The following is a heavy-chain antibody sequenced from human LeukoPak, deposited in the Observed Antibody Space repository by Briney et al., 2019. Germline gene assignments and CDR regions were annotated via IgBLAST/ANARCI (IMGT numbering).Heavy chain of an antibody. D-gene: IGHD3-10*01. CDR1: GFTFSSYS. CDR3: ARNYGSELYDAFDI. V-gene: IGHV3-48*04. CDR2: ISSSGSTI. J-gene: IGHJ3*02. Sequence: GGSLRLSCAASGFTFSSYSMNWVRQAPGKGLEWVSYISSSGSTIYYADSVKGRFTISRDNAKNSLYLQMNSLRAEDTALYYCARNYGSELYDAFDIWGQGTMVTVSS.